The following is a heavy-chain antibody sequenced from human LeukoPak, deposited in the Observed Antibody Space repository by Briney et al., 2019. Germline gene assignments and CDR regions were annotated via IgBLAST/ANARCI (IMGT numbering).Heavy chain of an antibody. Sequence: PGGSLRLSCVVSGFGFSDSYMTWIRQTPGKGLEWLAHISGSGSDIYYADSVKGRFTISRDNAKNSLYLQMNSLRPDDTALYYCSTDPRLLIYWGHGTLVTVSS. CDR2: ISGSGSDI. D-gene: IGHD2-8*01. V-gene: IGHV3-11*01. CDR1: GFGFSDSY. CDR3: STDPRLLIY. J-gene: IGHJ4*01.